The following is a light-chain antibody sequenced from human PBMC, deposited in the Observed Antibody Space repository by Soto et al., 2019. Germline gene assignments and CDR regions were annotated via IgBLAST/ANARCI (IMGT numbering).Light chain of an antibody. CDR3: QHYNNWPPCT. Sequence: EIVMTQSPATLSVSPGERATLSCRASQSVSSNLACYQQKPGQAPRLLIYGASTRATGIPARFSGSGSGTEFTLTISSLQSEDFAVYYCQHYNNWPPCTFGQGTKVEIK. CDR1: QSVSSN. J-gene: IGKJ1*01. CDR2: GAS. V-gene: IGKV3-15*01.